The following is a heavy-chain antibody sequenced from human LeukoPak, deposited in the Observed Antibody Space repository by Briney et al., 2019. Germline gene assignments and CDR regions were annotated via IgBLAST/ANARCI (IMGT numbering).Heavy chain of an antibody. CDR3: ARGRYCSGRSCYAHYYYYMDV. CDR2: IIPIFGTA. V-gene: IGHV1-69*05. CDR1: GGTFSSYA. Sequence: ASVKVSXKASGGTFSSYAISWVRQAPGQGLEWMGGIIPIFGTANYAQKFQGRVTITTDESTSTAYMELSSLRSEDTAVYYCARGRYCSGRSCYAHYYYYMDVWGKGTTVTVSS. D-gene: IGHD2-15*01. J-gene: IGHJ6*03.